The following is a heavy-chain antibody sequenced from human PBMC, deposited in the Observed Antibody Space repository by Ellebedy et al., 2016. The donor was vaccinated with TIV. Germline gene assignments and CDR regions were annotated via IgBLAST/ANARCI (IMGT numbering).Heavy chain of an antibody. CDR3: ARGKVSSSWYIVTAMVT. D-gene: IGHD6-13*01. J-gene: IGHJ5*02. Sequence: SVKVSCXASGGTFSSYAISWVRQAPGQGLEWMGGIIPIFGTANYAQKFQGRVTITADESTSTAYMELSSLRSEDTAVYYCARGKVSSSWYIVTAMVTWGQGTLVTVSS. CDR1: GGTFSSYA. V-gene: IGHV1-69*13. CDR2: IIPIFGTA.